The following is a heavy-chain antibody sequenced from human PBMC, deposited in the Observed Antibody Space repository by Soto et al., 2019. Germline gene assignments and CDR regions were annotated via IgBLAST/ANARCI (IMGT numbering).Heavy chain of an antibody. CDR3: ARLISSGTSPDLGWFDP. J-gene: IGHJ5*02. Sequence: PGESLKISCKGSGYRFTSYWITWVRQTPGKGLEWMGSFDPSDSYTNYSPSFQGHVTISADKSISTAYLQWSSLRASDTAMYYCARLISSGTSPDLGWFDPWGQGTLVTVYS. CDR1: GYRFTSYW. D-gene: IGHD2-2*01. V-gene: IGHV5-10-1*01. CDR2: FDPSDSYT.